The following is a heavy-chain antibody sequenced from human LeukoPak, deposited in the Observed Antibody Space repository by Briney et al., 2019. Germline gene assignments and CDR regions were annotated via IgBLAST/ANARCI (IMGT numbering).Heavy chain of an antibody. V-gene: IGHV1-69*13. D-gene: IGHD2-2*01. Sequence: SVKVSCKASGGTFSSYAISWVRQAPGQGLEWMGGIIPIFGTANYAQKFQGRVTITAGESTSTAYMELSSLRSEDTAVYYCASRLGYCSSTSCPFRYYYYGMDVWGQGTTVTVSS. CDR1: GGTFSSYA. J-gene: IGHJ6*02. CDR2: IIPIFGTA. CDR3: ASRLGYCSSTSCPFRYYYYGMDV.